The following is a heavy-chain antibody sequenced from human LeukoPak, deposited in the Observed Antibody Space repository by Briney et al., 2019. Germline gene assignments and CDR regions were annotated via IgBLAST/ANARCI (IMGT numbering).Heavy chain of an antibody. CDR1: GYTFTSYD. Sequence: ASVKVSCKASGYTFTSYDINWVRQATGQGLEWMGWMNPNSGNTGYAQKFQGRVTMTRNTSISTAYMELSSLRSEDTAVYYCAREQYMVRGAPGGYWGQGTLVTVSS. V-gene: IGHV1-8*01. CDR2: MNPNSGNT. CDR3: AREQYMVRGAPGGY. J-gene: IGHJ4*02. D-gene: IGHD3-10*01.